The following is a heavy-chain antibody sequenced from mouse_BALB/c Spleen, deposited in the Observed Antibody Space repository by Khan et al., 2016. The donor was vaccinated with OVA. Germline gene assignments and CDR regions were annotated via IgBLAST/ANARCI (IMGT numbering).Heavy chain of an antibody. Sequence: EVELVESGGDLVKPGGSLKLSCAASGFTFSSYSMSWVRQTPDKRLEWDATISTGGDYTYYPDNVKGRFIISRDDAKNTLYLQMSSLKSEDTAMYYCASHLTGSFAYWGQGTLVTVSA. J-gene: IGHJ3*01. CDR3: ASHLTGSFAY. CDR2: ISTGGDYT. CDR1: GFTFSSYS. V-gene: IGHV5-6*01. D-gene: IGHD4-1*01.